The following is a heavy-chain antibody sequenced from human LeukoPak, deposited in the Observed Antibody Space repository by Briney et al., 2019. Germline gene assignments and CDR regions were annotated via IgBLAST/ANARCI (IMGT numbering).Heavy chain of an antibody. Sequence: PGGSLRLSCAASGFTFSSYSMNWVRRAPGKGLEWVSSISSSSSYIYYADSVKGRFTISRDNSKNTLYLQMNSLRAEDTAVYYCAKAPQYGTTMSDYWGQGTLVTVSS. CDR2: ISSSSSYI. J-gene: IGHJ4*02. D-gene: IGHD3-10*02. V-gene: IGHV3-21*04. CDR1: GFTFSSYS. CDR3: AKAPQYGTTMSDY.